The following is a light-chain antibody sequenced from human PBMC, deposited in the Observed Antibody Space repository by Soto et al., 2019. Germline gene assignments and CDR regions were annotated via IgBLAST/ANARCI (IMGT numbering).Light chain of an antibody. CDR1: QSISSY. Sequence: DIQMTQSPSSLSASVGDRVTIACRASQSISSYLNWYQQKPGKAPKLLIHAASSLQSGVPSRFSGSGSGTDFTLTISSLQPEDFATYSCQQSYSTPTFGQWTKVDIK. J-gene: IGKJ1*01. CDR2: AAS. CDR3: QQSYSTPT. V-gene: IGKV1-39*01.